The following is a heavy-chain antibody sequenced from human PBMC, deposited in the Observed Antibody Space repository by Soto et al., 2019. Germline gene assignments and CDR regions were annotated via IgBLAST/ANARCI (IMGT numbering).Heavy chain of an antibody. J-gene: IGHJ5*02. CDR2: VNPNSGVT. V-gene: IGHV1-2*02. D-gene: IGHD7-27*01. CDR3: ARTGDFARELVA. Sequence: QVQLVQSGAEVKKPGASVKVSCKASGYSFSAYYVHWVRQAPGQGLEWMGWVNPNSGVTSYAQKFQDRVTMTRDTYISTAYMEMDRLKSDDTAVYYCARTGDFARELVAWGQGTLVTVSS. CDR1: GYSFSAYY.